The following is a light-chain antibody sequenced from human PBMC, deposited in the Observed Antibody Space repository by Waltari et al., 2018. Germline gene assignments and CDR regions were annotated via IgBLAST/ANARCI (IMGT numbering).Light chain of an antibody. CDR2: QDT. V-gene: IGLV3-1*01. CDR1: KLGDKY. J-gene: IGLJ2*01. CDR3: QAWDRGYARV. Sequence: SYELTQPNSVSVAPGQTASISCSGDKLGDKYACWYQQKPGQSPVLVIHQDTKRPSGIPGRFSGSNSGNTTTLTISGTQASDEADYYCQAWDRGYARVVGGGTKLTVL.